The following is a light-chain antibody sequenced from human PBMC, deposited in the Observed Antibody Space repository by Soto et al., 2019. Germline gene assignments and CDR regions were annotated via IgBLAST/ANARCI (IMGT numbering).Light chain of an antibody. CDR3: QQRSNWPVT. CDR1: QSVYNY. V-gene: IGKV3-11*01. CDR2: DAS. J-gene: IGKJ4*01. Sequence: EIVLTQSPATLSLSPGERATLSCRASQSVYNYLAWYQQKPGQAPRLLIYDASNRAAGIPARFSGSGSGTAFTRTSSSLEPEDFGVYFCQQRSNWPVTFGAGTKVEVK.